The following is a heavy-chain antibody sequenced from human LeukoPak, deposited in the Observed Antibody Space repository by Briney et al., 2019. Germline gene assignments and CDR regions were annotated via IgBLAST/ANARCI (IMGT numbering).Heavy chain of an antibody. CDR2: FSISGGNT. CDR3: AKEGDVVVTLSYYFDR. V-gene: IGHV3-23*01. J-gene: IGHJ4*02. CDR1: GFTFSDYA. D-gene: IGHD3-22*01. Sequence: SGGSLRLSCAVSGFTFSDYAMSWVRQAPGRGLEWVSSFSISGGNTYYADSVKGRFTISRDNSKNMLYLQMNSLRAEDSAVYYCAKEGDVVVTLSYYFDRWGQGTLVTVSS.